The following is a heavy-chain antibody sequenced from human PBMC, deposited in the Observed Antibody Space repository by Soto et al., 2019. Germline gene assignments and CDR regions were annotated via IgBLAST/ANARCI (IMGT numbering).Heavy chain of an antibody. V-gene: IGHV1-69*08. Sequence: QVQLVQSGAEVKKPGSSVKVSCKASGGAFTNDIITWVRQAPGQGLEWMGRIIPLLDITNYAQKFQGRVTTTAYKSTSTAHMELNSRISEDTAVYYCARDSPIGSTFSGYDAIDYWGQGTLVTVSS. CDR3: ARDSPIGSTFSGYDAIDY. D-gene: IGHD5-12*01. CDR2: IIPLLDIT. J-gene: IGHJ4*02. CDR1: GGAFTNDI.